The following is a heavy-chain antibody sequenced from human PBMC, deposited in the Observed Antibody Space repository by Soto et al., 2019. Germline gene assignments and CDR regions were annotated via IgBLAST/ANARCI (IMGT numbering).Heavy chain of an antibody. V-gene: IGHV1-24*01. CDR2: FDPEDGET. Sequence: ASVKVSCQVSGYTLTELSMHWVRQAPGKGLEWMGGFDPEDGETIYAQKFQGRVTMTEDTSTDTAYMELSSLRSEDTAVYYCATAPLRGASYYYYGMDVWGQGTTVTVSS. D-gene: IGHD1-26*01. J-gene: IGHJ6*02. CDR1: GYTLTELS. CDR3: ATAPLRGASYYYYGMDV.